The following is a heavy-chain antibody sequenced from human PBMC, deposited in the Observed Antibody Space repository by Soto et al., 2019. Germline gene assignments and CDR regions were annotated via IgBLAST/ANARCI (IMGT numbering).Heavy chain of an antibody. CDR1: GFTFSSYD. Sequence: GGSLRLSCAASGFTFSSYDMNWVRQATGKGLEWVSAIGTAGDTYYPGSVKGRFTISRENAKNSLYLQMNSLRAGDTAVYYCARAPGSGDLYWYFDLWGRGTLVTVSS. V-gene: IGHV3-13*01. J-gene: IGHJ2*01. CDR3: ARAPGSGDLYWYFDL. CDR2: IGTAGDT. D-gene: IGHD4-17*01.